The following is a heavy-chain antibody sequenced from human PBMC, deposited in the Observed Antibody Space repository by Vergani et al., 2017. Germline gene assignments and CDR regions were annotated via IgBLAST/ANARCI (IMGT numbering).Heavy chain of an antibody. CDR3: ARGGGPTGDSVYYYYMDV. CDR2: IYSGGST. CDR1: GFSFSDHY. J-gene: IGHJ6*03. V-gene: IGHV3-53*01. D-gene: IGHD7-27*01. Sequence: VQLVESGGGLVKPGGSLRLSCAASGFSFSDHYMTWIRQAPGKGLEWVSVIYSGGSTYYADSVKGRFTISRDNSKNTLYLQMNSLRAEDTAVYYCARGGGPTGDSVYYYYMDVWGKGTTVTVSS.